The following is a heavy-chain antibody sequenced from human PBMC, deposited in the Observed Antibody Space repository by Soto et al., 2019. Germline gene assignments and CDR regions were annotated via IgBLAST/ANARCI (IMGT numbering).Heavy chain of an antibody. J-gene: IGHJ4*02. Sequence: EVQLVESGGGLVKPGGSLRLSCAASGFTFSNAWMSWVRQAPGKGLEWVGRIKSRADGGTADHAAPVKGRFAISRDDSKNTLYLQMNSLKTEDTAVYYCATLGGNLWAFDYWGQGTLVTVSS. CDR1: GFTFSNAW. V-gene: IGHV3-15*01. CDR2: IKSRADGGTA. D-gene: IGHD3-16*01. CDR3: ATLGGNLWAFDY.